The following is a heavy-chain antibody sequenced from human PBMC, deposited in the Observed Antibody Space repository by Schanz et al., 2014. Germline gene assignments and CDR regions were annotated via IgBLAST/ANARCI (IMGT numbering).Heavy chain of an antibody. Sequence: QVQLIQSGAEVKKPGASVKVSCTASGYTFTSYDINWVRQAPGQGLEWLGWMNPNSGNPGFAQKFRGRVTMTRDTSTSTVYMELSSLRYEDTALYYCARGTMPGTFDIWGQGTMVTVSS. V-gene: IGHV1-8*01. CDR2: MNPNSGNP. CDR3: ARGTMPGTFDI. J-gene: IGHJ3*02. D-gene: IGHD1-1*01. CDR1: GYTFTSYD.